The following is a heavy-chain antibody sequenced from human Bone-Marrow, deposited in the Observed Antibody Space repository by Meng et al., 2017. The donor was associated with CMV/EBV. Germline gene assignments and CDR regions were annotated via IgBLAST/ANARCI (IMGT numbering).Heavy chain of an antibody. V-gene: IGHV3-52*01. CDR3: ATRASWGPYYYYGMDV. CDR1: GFTFSSSW. J-gene: IGHJ6*02. D-gene: IGHD7-27*01. Sequence: GESLKISCAASGFTFSSSWMHWVCQAPEKGLEWVADIKCDGSEKYYVDSVKGRLTISRDNAKNSLYLQVNSLRAEDMTVYYCATRASWGPYYYYGMDVWGQATTATSSS. CDR2: IKCDGSEK.